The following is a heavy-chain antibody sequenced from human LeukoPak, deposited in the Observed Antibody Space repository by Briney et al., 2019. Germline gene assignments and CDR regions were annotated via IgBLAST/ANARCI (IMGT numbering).Heavy chain of an antibody. CDR1: GFTFSSYG. CDR3: AREAPSYGSGSYCLGY. CDR2: IWYDGSNK. D-gene: IGHD3-10*01. V-gene: IGHV3-33*01. Sequence: PGRCLRLSCAASGFTFSSYGMHWVRQAPGKGLEWVAVIWYDGSNKYYADSVKGRFTISRDNSKNTLYLQMNSLRAEDTAVYYCAREAPSYGSGSYCLGYWGQGTLVTVSS. J-gene: IGHJ4*02.